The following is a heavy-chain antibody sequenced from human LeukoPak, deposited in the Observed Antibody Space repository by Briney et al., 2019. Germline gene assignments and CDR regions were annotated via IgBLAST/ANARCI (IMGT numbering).Heavy chain of an antibody. D-gene: IGHD3-10*02. CDR1: GFTFSSYA. CDR2: ISGSGDNT. J-gene: IGHJ4*02. V-gene: IGHV3-23*01. CDR3: ATLGSDRVDY. Sequence: PGGSLRLSCAASGFTFSSYAMSWVRQAPGKGLEWVSGISGSGDNTYYADSVKGRFTISRDNSKNTLYVQMNSLRAEDTAVYHCATLGSDRVDYWGQGTLVTVSS.